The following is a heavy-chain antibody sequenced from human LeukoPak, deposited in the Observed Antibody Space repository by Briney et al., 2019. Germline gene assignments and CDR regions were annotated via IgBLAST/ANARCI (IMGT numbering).Heavy chain of an antibody. CDR2: IYTSGST. J-gene: IGHJ4*02. V-gene: IGHV4-4*07. D-gene: IGHD3-22*01. Sequence: PSETLSLTCTVSGGSISSYYWSWIRQPAGKGLEWIGRIYTSGSTNYNPSLKRRVTMSVDTSKNQFSLKLSSVTAADTAVYYCARDSYDSSGYYYVGYWGQGTLVTVSS. CDR1: GGSISSYY. CDR3: ARDSYDSSGYYYVGY.